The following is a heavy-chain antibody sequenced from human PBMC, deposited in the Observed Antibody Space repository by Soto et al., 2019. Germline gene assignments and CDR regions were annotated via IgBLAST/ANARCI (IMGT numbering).Heavy chain of an antibody. D-gene: IGHD2-21*02. CDR3: VQSRCGGDCLQSYSSHSYYGLDV. Sequence: QITLKESGPTLVKPTQTLTLTCTFSGLSLSTTGVGVGWIRQPPGKALEWLALIYWDDDKRYSPSLKSRLTITKDTSKNQVVLTMTNMDPVDTATYYCVQSRCGGDCLQSYSSHSYYGLDVWGQVTTVTVSS. J-gene: IGHJ6*02. V-gene: IGHV2-5*02. CDR2: IYWDDDK. CDR1: GLSLSTTGVG.